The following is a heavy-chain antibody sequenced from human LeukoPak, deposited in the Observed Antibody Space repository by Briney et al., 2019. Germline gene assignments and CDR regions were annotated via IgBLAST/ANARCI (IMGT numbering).Heavy chain of an antibody. D-gene: IGHD3-10*01. CDR1: GFTFSSYE. CDR3: ARAYGRAYYYYMDV. V-gene: IGHV3-48*03. CDR2: ISSSGSTI. Sequence: PGGSLRLSCAASGFTFSSYEMNWVRQAPGKGLEWVSYISSSGSTIYYADSVKGRFTISRDNAKNSLYLQMNSLRAEDTAVYYCARAYGRAYYYYMDVWGKGTTVTISS. J-gene: IGHJ6*03.